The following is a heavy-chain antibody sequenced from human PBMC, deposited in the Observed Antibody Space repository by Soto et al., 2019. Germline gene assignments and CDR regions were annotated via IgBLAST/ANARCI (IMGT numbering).Heavy chain of an antibody. CDR3: AADAYSSSSGLFDY. V-gene: IGHV1-69*01. Sequence: QVQLVQSGAEVKKPGSSVKVSCKASVGTFSSYAISWVRQAPGQGLEWMGGIIPIFGTANYAQKFQGRVTITVDESTSTAYMELSSLRSEDTAVYYCAADAYSSSSGLFDYWGQGTLVTVSS. CDR2: IIPIFGTA. J-gene: IGHJ4*02. CDR1: VGTFSSYA. D-gene: IGHD6-6*01.